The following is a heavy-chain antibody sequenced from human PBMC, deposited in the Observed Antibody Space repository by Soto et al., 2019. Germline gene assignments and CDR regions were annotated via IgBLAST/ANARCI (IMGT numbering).Heavy chain of an antibody. CDR1: GFTFSSYG. Sequence: GGSLRLSCAASGFTFSSYGMHWVRQAPGKGLEWVAVISYDGSNKYYADSVKGRFTISRDNSKNTLYLQMNSLRAEDTAVYYCAKEAATIPGDWGQGALVTVSS. CDR3: AKEAATIPGD. J-gene: IGHJ4*02. V-gene: IGHV3-30*18. D-gene: IGHD5-12*01. CDR2: ISYDGSNK.